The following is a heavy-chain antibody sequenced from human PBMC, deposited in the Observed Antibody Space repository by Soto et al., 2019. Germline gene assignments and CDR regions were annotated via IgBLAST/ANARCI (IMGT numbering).Heavy chain of an antibody. J-gene: IGHJ5*02. CDR2: TYYRSKWYN. V-gene: IGHV6-1*01. CDR1: GDSVSSNSAA. CDR3: ARGGNWNSRPYNWFDP. D-gene: IGHD1-7*01. Sequence: SQTLSLTCAISGDSVSSNSAAWNWIRQSPSRGLEWLGRTYYRSKWYNDYAVSVKSRITINPGTSKNQFYLQLNSVTPEDTAVYYCARGGNWNSRPYNWFDPWGQGTLVTVSS.